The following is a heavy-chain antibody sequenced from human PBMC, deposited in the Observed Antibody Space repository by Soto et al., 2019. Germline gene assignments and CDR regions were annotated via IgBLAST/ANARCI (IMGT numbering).Heavy chain of an antibody. J-gene: IGHJ4*02. D-gene: IGHD3-3*01. CDR3: ANSHCVYSAADLYYDSDL. CDR2: ISYDGSNK. Sequence: QVQLLASGAGMVQPGRTLRLSCAASGFTFSSYSMHRVRQAPGTGLDWVAVISYDGSNKYYADSVKARFTISRDNSKNPRYLQMNSLRAEDTAVYYCANSHCVYSAADLYYDSDLWGQGTLVVVCS. CDR1: GFTFSSYS. V-gene: IGHV3-30*18.